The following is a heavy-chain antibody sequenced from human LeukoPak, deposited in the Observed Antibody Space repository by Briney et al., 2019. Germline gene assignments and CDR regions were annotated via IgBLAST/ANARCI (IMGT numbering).Heavy chain of an antibody. CDR1: GFTFSDHY. V-gene: IGHV3-11*06. Sequence: GGSLRLSCAASGFTFSDHYMSWIRQAPGKGLEWVSYISGSSSSTNYADSVKGRFTISRDNAKNSLYLQMNSLRAEDTAVYYCARGSRIAVDWGQGTLATVSS. J-gene: IGHJ4*02. D-gene: IGHD6-19*01. CDR3: ARGSRIAVD. CDR2: ISGSSSST.